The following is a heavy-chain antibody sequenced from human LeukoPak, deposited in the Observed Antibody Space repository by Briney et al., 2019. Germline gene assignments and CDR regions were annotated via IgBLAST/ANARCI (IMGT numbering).Heavy chain of an antibody. CDR3: GRGKTVAYYFDD. D-gene: IGHD4-23*01. Sequence: IQPGGSLRLSCAVSGFTVSNNYMSWVRQAPGKGLEWVSLIYSGDKTYYADSVKGRFTISTDNSKNTLYLQMNSLRAEDTAVYYCGRGKTVAYYFDDWARESWSPSPQ. V-gene: IGHV3-53*01. CDR2: IYSGDKT. J-gene: IGHJ4*02. CDR1: GFTVSNNY.